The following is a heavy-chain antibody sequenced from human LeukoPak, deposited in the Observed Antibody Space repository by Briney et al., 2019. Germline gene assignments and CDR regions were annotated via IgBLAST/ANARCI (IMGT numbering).Heavy chain of an antibody. D-gene: IGHD3-10*01. CDR3: ARVGAYYYGSGTYEDY. CDR1: GGTFSNYA. Sequence: SVKVSCKASGGTFSNYAITWVRQAPGQGLEWMGGIIPIFGTANYAQKFQGRVTITTDESTSTAYMELSSLRSEDTAAYYCARVGAYYYGSGTYEDYWGQGTLVTVSS. V-gene: IGHV1-69*05. CDR2: IIPIFGTA. J-gene: IGHJ4*02.